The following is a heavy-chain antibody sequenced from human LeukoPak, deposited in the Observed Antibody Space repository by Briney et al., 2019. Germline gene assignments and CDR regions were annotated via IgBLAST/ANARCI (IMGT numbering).Heavy chain of an antibody. CDR1: GGSISSYY. J-gene: IGHJ3*02. CDR3: ARDPGNVVAGAFDI. V-gene: IGHV4-59*01. D-gene: IGHD2-2*01. CDR2: IYYSGST. Sequence: PSETLSLTCTVSGGSISSYYWSWIRQPPGKGLEWIGFIYYSGSTNYNPSLKSRVTISVDTSKNQFSLKLSSVTAADTAVYYCARDPGNVVAGAFDIWGQGTMVTVSS.